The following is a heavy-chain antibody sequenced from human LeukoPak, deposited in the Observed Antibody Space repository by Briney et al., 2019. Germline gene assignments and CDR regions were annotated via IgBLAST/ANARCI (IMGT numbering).Heavy chain of an antibody. D-gene: IGHD3-22*01. CDR2: ISGSGGST. J-gene: IGHJ4*02. Sequence: PGGSLRLSCAASGFTFSSYAMSWVRQAPGKGLEWVSAISGSGGSTYYADSVKGRFTISRDNSKNTLYLQMNSLRAEDTAVYYCAKDHATYYYDSSGYADYWGQGTLVTVSS. V-gene: IGHV3-23*01. CDR3: AKDHATYYYDSSGYADY. CDR1: GFTFSSYA.